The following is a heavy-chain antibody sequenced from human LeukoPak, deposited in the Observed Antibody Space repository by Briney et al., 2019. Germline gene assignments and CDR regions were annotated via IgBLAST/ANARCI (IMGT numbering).Heavy chain of an antibody. CDR1: GGTFSSYA. D-gene: IGHD3-16*01. J-gene: IGHJ4*02. CDR2: IIPIFGTA. CDR3: ARRTFGGVFDY. V-gene: IGHV1-69*13. Sequence: GASVNVSCKASGGTFSSYAISWVRQAPGQGLEWMGGIIPIFGTANYAQKFQGRVTITADESTSTAYMELSSLRSEDTAVYYCARRTFGGVFDYWGQGTLVTVSS.